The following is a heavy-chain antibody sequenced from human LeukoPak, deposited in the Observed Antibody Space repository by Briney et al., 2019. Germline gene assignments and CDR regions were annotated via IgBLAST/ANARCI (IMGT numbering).Heavy chain of an antibody. V-gene: IGHV3-30*18. D-gene: IGHD3-3*01. J-gene: IGHJ5*02. Sequence: PGRSLRLSCAASGFTFSSYGMHWVRQAPGKGLEWVAVISYDGSNKYYADSVKGRFTISRDNSKNTLYLQMNSLRAEDTAVYYCAKDHRRITIFGVSWFDPWGQGTLVTVSS. CDR2: ISYDGSNK. CDR1: GFTFSSYG. CDR3: AKDHRRITIFGVSWFDP.